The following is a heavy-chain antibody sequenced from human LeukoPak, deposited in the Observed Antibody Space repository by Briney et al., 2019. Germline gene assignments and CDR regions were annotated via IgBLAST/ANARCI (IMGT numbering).Heavy chain of an antibody. J-gene: IGHJ5*02. CDR1: GGSITSNDYY. CDR3: ARHPAYCGGDCP. D-gene: IGHD2-21*01. CDR2: MYYTGRT. V-gene: IGHV4-39*01. Sequence: SETLSLTCTVSGGSITSNDYYWGWIRQPPGKGLEFIGSMYYTGRTYYNPSLKSRVTISVDTSKNQFSLRLSFVNAADTAVYYCARHPAYCGGDCPWGQGTLVTVSS.